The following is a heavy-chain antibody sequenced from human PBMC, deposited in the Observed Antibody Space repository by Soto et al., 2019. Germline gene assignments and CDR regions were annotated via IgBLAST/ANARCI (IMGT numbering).Heavy chain of an antibody. CDR2: INPNSGGT. J-gene: IGHJ4*02. V-gene: IGHV1-2*04. CDR1: GYTFTGYY. Sequence: QVQLVQSGAEVKKPGASVKVSCKASGYTFTGYYMHWVRQAPGQGLEWMGWINPNSGGTNYAQKFQGWVTMTRDTSISTAYMELSRLRSDDTAVYYCARGCSGGSCYSTPDDYGEYDFDYWGQGTLVTVSS. CDR3: ARGCSGGSCYSTPDDYGEYDFDY. D-gene: IGHD2-15*01.